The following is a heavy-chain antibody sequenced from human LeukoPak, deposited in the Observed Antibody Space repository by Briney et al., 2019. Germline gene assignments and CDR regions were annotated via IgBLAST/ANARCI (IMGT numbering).Heavy chain of an antibody. CDR1: GFTFSSYW. J-gene: IGHJ4*02. Sequence: GGSLRLSYAASGFTFSSYWMHWVRQAPGKGLVWVSRINSDGSSTSYADSVKGRFTISRDNAKNTLYLQMNSLRAEDTAVYYCARVGGYYYDNYLDYWGQGTLVTVSS. D-gene: IGHD3-22*01. CDR3: ARVGGYYYDNYLDY. V-gene: IGHV3-74*01. CDR2: INSDGSST.